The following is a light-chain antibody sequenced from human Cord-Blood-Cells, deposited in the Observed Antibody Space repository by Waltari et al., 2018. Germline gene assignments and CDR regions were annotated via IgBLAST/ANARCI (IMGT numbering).Light chain of an antibody. Sequence: QYALPQPASVSGSPGQSITISCTGTSSDVGGYNYVSLSQQHPGKAPKIMIYDDSNRPSVVSNRFSGSKSGNTASLTISGLQAEDEADYYCSSYTSSSTLWVFGGGTKLTVL. CDR1: SSDVGGYNY. J-gene: IGLJ3*02. CDR2: DDS. V-gene: IGLV2-14*03. CDR3: SSYTSSSTLWV.